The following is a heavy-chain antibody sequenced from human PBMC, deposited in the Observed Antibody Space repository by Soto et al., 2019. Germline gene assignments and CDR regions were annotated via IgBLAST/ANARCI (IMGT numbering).Heavy chain of an antibody. CDR3: AHTPGMVRGVTGHYYYQSTDV. Sequence: GGSLRLSCAASGFTFSSHGMTWVRQVPGKGLEWVSVISVSGASTYYAGSVKGRFTVSRDNSNYTLYLQMNGLRADDTAVYYCAHTPGMVRGVTGHYYYQSTDVWGKGVTVTAP. CDR1: GFTFSSHG. CDR2: ISVSGAST. J-gene: IGHJ6*03. V-gene: IGHV3-23*01. D-gene: IGHD3-10*01.